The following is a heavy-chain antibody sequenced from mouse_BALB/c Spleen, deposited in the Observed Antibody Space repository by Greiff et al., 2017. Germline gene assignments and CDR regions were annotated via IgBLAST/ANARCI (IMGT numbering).Heavy chain of an antibody. CDR2: INPSNGRT. J-gene: IGHJ2*01. CDR3: ARNYDGYYGVDY. Sequence: QVQLQQPGAELVKPGASVKLSCKASGYTFTSYWMHWVKQRPGQGLEWIGEINPSNGRTNYNEKFKSKATLTVDKSSSTAYMQLSSLTSEDSAVYYCARNYDGYYGVDYWGQGTTLTVSS. D-gene: IGHD2-3*01. CDR1: GYTFTSYW. V-gene: IGHV1S81*02.